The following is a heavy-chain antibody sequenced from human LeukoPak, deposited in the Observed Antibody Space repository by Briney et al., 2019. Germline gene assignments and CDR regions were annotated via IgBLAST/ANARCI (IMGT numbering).Heavy chain of an antibody. CDR1: GFSLSYYA. D-gene: IGHD5-24*01. J-gene: IGHJ4*02. CDR3: ALRDDPNQRDF. CDR2: VGDGGSFT. V-gene: IGHV3-23*01. Sequence: PGGSLRLSCTPSGFSLSYYALTWVRQAPGKGLSWVSTVGDGGSFTRYAESVRGRFTISRDDAKNTLYLQMNSLRVEDTGFYYCALRDDPNQRDFWGQGTLVTVSA.